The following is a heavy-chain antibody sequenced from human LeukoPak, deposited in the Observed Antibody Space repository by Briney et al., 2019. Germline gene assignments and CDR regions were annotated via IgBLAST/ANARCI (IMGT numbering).Heavy chain of an antibody. CDR2: INHSGST. CDR3: ARGLYSGSRPSYYFDY. CDR1: GGSISSSSYY. J-gene: IGHJ4*02. Sequence: SETLSLTCTVSGGSISSSSYYWGWIRQPPGKGLEWIGEINHSGSTNYNPSLKSRVTISVDTSKNQFSLKLSSVTAADTAVYYCARGLYSGSRPSYYFDYWGQGTLVTVSS. D-gene: IGHD1-26*01. V-gene: IGHV4-39*07.